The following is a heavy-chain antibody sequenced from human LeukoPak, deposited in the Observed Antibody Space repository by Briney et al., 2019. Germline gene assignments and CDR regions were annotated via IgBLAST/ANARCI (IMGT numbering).Heavy chain of an antibody. CDR1: GFTFSSYS. CDR2: ISSSSSDI. J-gene: IGHJ4*02. CDR3: ARAHGDYYY. D-gene: IGHD4-17*01. Sequence: GGSLRLSCAASGFTFSSYSMNWVRQAPGKGLEWVSSISSSSSDIYYADSVKGRFTVSRDNAKNSLYLQMNSLRAEDTAVYYCARAHGDYYYWGQGTLVTVSS. V-gene: IGHV3-21*04.